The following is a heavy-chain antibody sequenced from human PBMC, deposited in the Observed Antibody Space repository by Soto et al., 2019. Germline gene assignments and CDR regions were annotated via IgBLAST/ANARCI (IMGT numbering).Heavy chain of an antibody. CDR2: VIPNLGVT. D-gene: IGHD2-15*01. CDR3: ARDKGYCSDTSCPDYYY. J-gene: IGHJ4*02. Sequence: QVQLVQSGAEVKKPGSSVKVSCKASGGTLSSYTFSWVRQAPGQGLEWMGRVIPNLGVTNYAKKFQGRFTIVLDTYTSTAYMELNSLRYEDTAVYYCARDKGYCSDTSCPDYYYWGQGTLVTVSA. CDR1: GGTLSSYT. V-gene: IGHV1-69*08.